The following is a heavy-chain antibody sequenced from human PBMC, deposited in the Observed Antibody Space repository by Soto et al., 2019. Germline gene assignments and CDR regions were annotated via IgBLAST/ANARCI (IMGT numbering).Heavy chain of an antibody. J-gene: IGHJ4*02. V-gene: IGHV4-34*01. CDR3: ARGQEGVVATH. D-gene: IGHD5-12*01. Sequence: QVQLQQWGAGLLKPSETLSLNCAVTGGSLSGYYWSWIRQPPGKGLEWIGEVKDGGHTNYSPSLRSRVTISFGASSNQFSLRLNSVTAADTGVYYCARGQEGVVATHWDQGSLITVSS. CDR1: GGSLSGYY. CDR2: VKDGGHT.